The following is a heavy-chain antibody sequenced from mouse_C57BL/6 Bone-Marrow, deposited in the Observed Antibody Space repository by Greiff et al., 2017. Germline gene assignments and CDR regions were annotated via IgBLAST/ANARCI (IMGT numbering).Heavy chain of an antibody. CDR2: IDPENGDT. Sequence: EVQLQQSGAELVRPGASVKLSCTASGFNIKDDYMHWVKQRPEQGLEWIGWIDPENGDTEYASKFQGKATITADTSSNTAYLQLSILTSEDTAVYYCTQIYYDYDVGAMDYWGQGTSVTVSS. V-gene: IGHV14-4*01. D-gene: IGHD2-4*01. CDR3: TQIYYDYDVGAMDY. J-gene: IGHJ4*01. CDR1: GFNIKDDY.